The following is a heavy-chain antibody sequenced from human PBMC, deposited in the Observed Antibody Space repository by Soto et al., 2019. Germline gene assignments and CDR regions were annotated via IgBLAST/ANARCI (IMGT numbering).Heavy chain of an antibody. CDR1: GFTFSSYG. CDR2: ISYDGSNK. CDR3: AKMPRAGSFTYYFDY. J-gene: IGHJ4*02. D-gene: IGHD3-10*01. Sequence: GSLRLSCAASGFTFSSYGMHWVRQAPGKGLEWVAVISYDGSNKYYADSVKGRFTISRDNSKNTLYLQMNSLRAEDTAVYYCAKMPRAGSFTYYFDYWGQGTLVTVSS. V-gene: IGHV3-30*18.